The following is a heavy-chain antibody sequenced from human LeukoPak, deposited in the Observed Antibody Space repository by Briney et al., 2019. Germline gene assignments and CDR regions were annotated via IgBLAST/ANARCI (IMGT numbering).Heavy chain of an antibody. Sequence: GGSLRLSCAASGFTFSSYSMNWVRQAPGKGLEWVSSISSSSSYIYYADSVKGRFTISRDNAKNSLYLQMNSLRTEDTAVYYCARDPYGSGSYTGWFDPWGQGTLVTVSS. CDR3: ARDPYGSGSYTGWFDP. V-gene: IGHV3-21*01. D-gene: IGHD3-10*01. CDR1: GFTFSSYS. J-gene: IGHJ5*02. CDR2: ISSSSSYI.